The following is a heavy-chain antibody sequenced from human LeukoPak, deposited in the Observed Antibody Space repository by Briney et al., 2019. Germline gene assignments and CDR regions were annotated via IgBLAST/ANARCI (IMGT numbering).Heavy chain of an antibody. CDR3: ARRGSGSYYGQYYYYGMDV. V-gene: IGHV4-59*08. Sequence: PSETLSLTCTVSGGSISSYYWSWIRQPPGKGLEWIGYIYYSGSTNYNPSLKSRVTISVDTSKNQFSLKLSSVTAADTAVYYCARRGSGSYYGQYYYYGMDVWGQGTTVTVSS. J-gene: IGHJ6*02. CDR2: IYYSGST. CDR1: GGSISSYY. D-gene: IGHD3-10*01.